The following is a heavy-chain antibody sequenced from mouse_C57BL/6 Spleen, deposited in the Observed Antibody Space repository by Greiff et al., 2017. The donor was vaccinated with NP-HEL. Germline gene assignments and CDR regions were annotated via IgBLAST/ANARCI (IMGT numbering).Heavy chain of an antibody. CDR2: IDPETGGT. CDR1: GYTFTDYE. CDR3: TSLYSNWFAY. D-gene: IGHD2-5*01. J-gene: IGHJ3*01. Sequence: QVQLQQSGAELVRPGASVTLSCKASGYTFTDYEMHWVKQTPVHGLEWIGAIDPETGGTAYNQKFKGKAILTADKSSSTAYMELRSLTSEDSAIDYCTSLYSNWFAYWGQGTLVTVSA. V-gene: IGHV1-15*01.